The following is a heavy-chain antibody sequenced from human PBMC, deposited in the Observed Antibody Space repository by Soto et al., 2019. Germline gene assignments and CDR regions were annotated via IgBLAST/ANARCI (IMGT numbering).Heavy chain of an antibody. Sequence: QVQLQESGPGLVKPSETLSLTCTVSGGSISGYFWSWIRQPPGKRLEWIGCIYYSGSTNYNPSLKSRVTLSVDTSKNRFSLHLSSVTAADTAVYYCASHSARWYGGLFDYWGQGTLVTVSS. D-gene: IGHD6-13*01. CDR2: IYYSGST. CDR1: GGSISGYF. V-gene: IGHV4-59*12. J-gene: IGHJ4*02. CDR3: ASHSARWYGGLFDY.